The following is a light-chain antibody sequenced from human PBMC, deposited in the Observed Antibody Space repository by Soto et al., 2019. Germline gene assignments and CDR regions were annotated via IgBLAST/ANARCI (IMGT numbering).Light chain of an antibody. CDR2: AAS. Sequence: DIKMTQSPSSLSASVGDRVTITCRASLGISNSLAWYQQKPGTVPKLLIYAASTLHSGAPSRFSGCGSGTDFTLTISSLQPEDVATYYCQKYDNVPWTFGQGTKVEIK. CDR1: LGISNS. J-gene: IGKJ1*01. V-gene: IGKV1-27*01. CDR3: QKYDNVPWT.